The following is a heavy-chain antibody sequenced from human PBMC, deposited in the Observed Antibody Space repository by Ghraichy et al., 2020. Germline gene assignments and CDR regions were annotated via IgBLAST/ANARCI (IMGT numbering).Heavy chain of an antibody. CDR3: ARGDVTLIRGDDYYYMDV. CDR2: IYYTGST. CDR1: GGSISSGEHY. J-gene: IGHJ6*03. Sequence: SLNISCTVSGGSISSGEHYWNWVRQPPGKGLEWIGYIYYTGSTYYNPSVRSRVSISEDTSKNQFSLRLSSVTAADTAVYYCARGDVTLIRGDDYYYMDVWGKGTTVTVSS. D-gene: IGHD3-10*01. V-gene: IGHV4-30-4*08.